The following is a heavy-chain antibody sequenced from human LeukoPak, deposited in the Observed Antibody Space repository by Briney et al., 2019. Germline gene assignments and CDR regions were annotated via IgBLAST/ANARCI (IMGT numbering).Heavy chain of an antibody. CDR3: ARGTVSGGSPFDY. Sequence: AAVKVSCKASGYIFTNSGISWVRQAPGQGLEWMGWISAYNGDTNYAQNLQGRVTMTTDTPTGTAHMELRSLRSDDTAVYYCARGTVSGGSPFDYWGQGTLVTVSS. V-gene: IGHV1-18*01. CDR1: GYIFTNSG. CDR2: ISAYNGDT. D-gene: IGHD6-19*01. J-gene: IGHJ4*02.